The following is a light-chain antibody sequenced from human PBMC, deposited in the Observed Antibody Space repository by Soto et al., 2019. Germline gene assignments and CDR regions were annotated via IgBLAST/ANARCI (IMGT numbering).Light chain of an antibody. CDR2: EDN. Sequence: NFMLTQPHSVSESPGKTVTISCTRSSGSIASNYVQWYQQRPGSAPTTVIYEDNQRPSGVPDRFSGSIDSSSNSASLTISGVKTEDEADYYCQSYDSGIVVFGGGTKLTVL. V-gene: IGLV6-57*04. CDR3: QSYDSGIVV. J-gene: IGLJ2*01. CDR1: SGSIASNY.